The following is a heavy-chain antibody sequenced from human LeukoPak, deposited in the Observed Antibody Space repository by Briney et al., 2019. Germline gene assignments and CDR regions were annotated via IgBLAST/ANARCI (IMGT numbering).Heavy chain of an antibody. CDR1: GFTFSDYY. D-gene: IGHD3-10*01. V-gene: IGHV3-11*04. J-gene: IGHJ4*02. CDR3: ARDYYGSGTTPGY. CDR2: ISTSARVI. Sequence: GGSLRLSCEVSGFTFSDYYMTWIRQAPGKGLEWVSYISTSARVIYYADSVKGRFTISRDNTKNSLFLQMNSLRVEDTAVYYCARDYYGSGTTPGYWGQGTLVTVSS.